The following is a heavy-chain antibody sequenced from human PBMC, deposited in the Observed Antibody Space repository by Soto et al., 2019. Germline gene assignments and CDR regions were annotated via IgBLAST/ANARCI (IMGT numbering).Heavy chain of an antibody. CDR2: ISWNSGSI. CDR3: ARHPDSEVVPAAHNLNYYYMDV. J-gene: IGHJ6*03. V-gene: IGHV3-9*01. Sequence: EVQLVESGGGLVQPGRSLRLSCAASGFTFDDYAMHWVRQAPGKGLEWVSGISWNSGSIGYADSVKGRFTISRDNSRNSLFLQMNSLRAEDSALYYYARHPDSEVVPAAHNLNYYYMDVWGEGTTVTVSS. D-gene: IGHD2-2*01. CDR1: GFTFDDYA.